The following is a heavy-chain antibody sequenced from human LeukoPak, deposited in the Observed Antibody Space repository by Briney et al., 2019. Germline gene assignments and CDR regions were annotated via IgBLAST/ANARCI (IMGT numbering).Heavy chain of an antibody. V-gene: IGHV4-59*01. J-gene: IGHJ6*03. CDR2: IYYTGST. CDR1: GGSISDYY. Sequence: SETLSLTCTVSGGSISDYYWSWIRQPPGKGLEWIGCIYYTGSTNYNPSLKSRVTISVDTSKTQFPLKLSSVTAADTALYYCAKSKGYYYYYYMDVWGKGTTVTVSS. CDR3: AKSKGYYYYYYMDV.